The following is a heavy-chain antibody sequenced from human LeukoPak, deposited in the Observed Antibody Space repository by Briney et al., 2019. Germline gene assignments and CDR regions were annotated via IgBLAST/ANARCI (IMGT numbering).Heavy chain of an antibody. CDR2: ISGSGGST. J-gene: IGHJ6*02. D-gene: IGHD3-3*01. CDR3: ARETYYDFWSGYYFYYGMDV. CDR1: GFTFSSYA. V-gene: IGHV3-23*01. Sequence: SGGSLRLSCAASGFTFSSYAMSWVRQAPGKGLEWVSAISGSGGSTYYADSVKGRFTISRDNSKNTLYLQMNSLRAEDTAVYYCARETYYDFWSGYYFYYGMDVWGQGTTVTVSS.